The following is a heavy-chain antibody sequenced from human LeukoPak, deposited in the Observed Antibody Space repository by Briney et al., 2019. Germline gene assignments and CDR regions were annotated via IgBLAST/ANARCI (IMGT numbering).Heavy chain of an antibody. CDR1: AFSFSNYW. J-gene: IGHJ4*02. Sequence: PGGSLRLSCAPSAFSFSNYWMRSVRQDPGKGLEWVANIKQEGSEKYYVDSVKGLFTISRDNARNSLYLQMNSLRAEYTAVYYCARYCSSTSCYSHRFDYWGQGTLVTASS. V-gene: IGHV3-7*01. D-gene: IGHD2-2*02. CDR2: IKQEGSEK. CDR3: ARYCSSTSCYSHRFDY.